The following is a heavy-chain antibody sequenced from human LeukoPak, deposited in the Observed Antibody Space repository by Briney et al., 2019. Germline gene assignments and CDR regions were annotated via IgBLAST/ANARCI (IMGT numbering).Heavy chain of an antibody. D-gene: IGHD1-26*01. Sequence: GGSLRLSCAASGFTFSYYGMHWFRQAPGKGLEWVAFIRYDESKKFYGDSVKGRFTISRENSKNTLYLQMNSLRTEDTAVYYCAKSHLPNAYSGTYYCDYWGQGTLVTVSS. V-gene: IGHV3-30*02. J-gene: IGHJ4*02. CDR2: IRYDESKK. CDR1: GFTFSYYG. CDR3: AKSHLPNAYSGTYYCDY.